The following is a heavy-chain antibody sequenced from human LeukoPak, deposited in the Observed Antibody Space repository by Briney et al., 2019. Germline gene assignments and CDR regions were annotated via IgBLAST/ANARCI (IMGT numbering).Heavy chain of an antibody. D-gene: IGHD2-2*01. J-gene: IGHJ2*01. CDR2: TYYRSKWYN. CDR3: ARATVVVVPAASNWYFDL. CDR1: GDSVSSNSAA. V-gene: IGHV6-1*01. Sequence: SQTLSLTCAISGDSVSSNSAAWNWIRQSPSRGLEWLGRTYYRSKWYNDYAVSVKSRTTINPDTSKNQFSLQLNSVTPEDTAVYYCARATVVVVPAASNWYFDLWGRGTLVTVSS.